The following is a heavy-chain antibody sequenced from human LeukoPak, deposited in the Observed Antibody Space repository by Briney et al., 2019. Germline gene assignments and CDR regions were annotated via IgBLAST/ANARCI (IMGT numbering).Heavy chain of an antibody. CDR2: IVVGSGNT. D-gene: IGHD3-22*01. Sequence: GTSVKVSCKASGFTFTSSAVQWVRQARGQRLEWIGWIVVGSGNTNYAQKFQERVTITSDMSTSTAYMELSSLRSEDTAVYYCAAYQDSQEFDYSGQGTLVTVSS. J-gene: IGHJ4*02. V-gene: IGHV1-58*01. CDR3: AAYQDSQEFDY. CDR1: GFTFTSSA.